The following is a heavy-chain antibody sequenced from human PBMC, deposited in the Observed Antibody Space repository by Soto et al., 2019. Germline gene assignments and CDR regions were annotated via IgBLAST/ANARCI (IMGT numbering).Heavy chain of an antibody. CDR3: AREEQLGPYYYYALDV. CDR2: IHSSGSA. V-gene: IGHV4-4*07. CDR1: DGSISNSY. J-gene: IGHJ6*02. Sequence: PSETLSLTCTVPDGSISNSYWSWIRQPAGKGLEWIGRIHSSGSAKYDPSLNSRVAMSVDTSKSQFSLEVSSLTAADTAVYYCAREEQLGPYYYYALDVWGQGTTVT. D-gene: IGHD1-1*01.